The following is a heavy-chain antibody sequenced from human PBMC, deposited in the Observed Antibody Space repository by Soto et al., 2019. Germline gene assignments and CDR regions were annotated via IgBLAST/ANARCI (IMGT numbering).Heavy chain of an antibody. V-gene: IGHV1-3*01. CDR2: INAGNGNT. D-gene: IGHD6-6*01. CDR1: GYTFTSYA. CDR3: AREGIAARAPRRSMDV. J-gene: IGHJ6*02. Sequence: ASVKVSCKASGYTFTSYAMHWVRQAPGQRLEWMGWINAGNGNTKYSQKFQGRVTITRDTSASTAYMELSSLRSEDTAVYYCAREGIAARAPRRSMDVWGQGTTVTVSS.